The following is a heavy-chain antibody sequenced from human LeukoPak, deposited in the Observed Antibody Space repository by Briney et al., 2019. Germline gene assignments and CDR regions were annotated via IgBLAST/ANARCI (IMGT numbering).Heavy chain of an antibody. J-gene: IGHJ6*03. D-gene: IGHD5-18*01. Sequence: GGSLRLSCAASGFTFSSYSMNWVRQAPGKGLEWVSSISSSSSYIYYADSAKGRFTISRDNAKNSLYLQMNSLRAEDTAVYYCARVEGSRLQLGFTVTREYYYYMDVWGKGTTVTVSS. V-gene: IGHV3-21*01. CDR2: ISSSSSYI. CDR3: ARVEGSRLQLGFTVTREYYYYMDV. CDR1: GFTFSSYS.